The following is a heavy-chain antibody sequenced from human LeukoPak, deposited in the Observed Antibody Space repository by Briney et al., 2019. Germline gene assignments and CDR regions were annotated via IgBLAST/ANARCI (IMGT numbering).Heavy chain of an antibody. CDR3: AREDGSSWFAGGLNY. Sequence: ASVKVSCKASGYTFTGYYMHWVRQAPGQGLEWMGRINPNSGGTNYAQKFQGRVTMTRDTSISTAYMELSRLRSDDTAVYCCAREDGSSWFAGGLNYWGQGTLVTVSS. V-gene: IGHV1-2*06. CDR2: INPNSGGT. CDR1: GYTFTGYY. J-gene: IGHJ4*02. D-gene: IGHD6-13*01.